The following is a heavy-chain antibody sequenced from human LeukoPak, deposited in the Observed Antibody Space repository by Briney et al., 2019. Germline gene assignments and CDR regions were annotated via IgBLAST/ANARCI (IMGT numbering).Heavy chain of an antibody. V-gene: IGHV1-2*02. CDR1: GYTFTDYY. J-gene: IGHJ2*01. CDR2: INPNSGGT. D-gene: IGHD2-2*01. Sequence: ASVKVSCKASGYTFTDYYMHWVRQAPGQGLEWMGWINPNSGGTNYAQKFQGRVTITRDTSISTAYMELSRLRFDDTAVYYCSRAEYQLSQSDRWGRGTLVTVSS. CDR3: SRAEYQLSQSDR.